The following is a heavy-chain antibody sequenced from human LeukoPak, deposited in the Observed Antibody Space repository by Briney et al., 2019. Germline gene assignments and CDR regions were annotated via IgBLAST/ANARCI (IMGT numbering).Heavy chain of an antibody. J-gene: IGHJ4*02. CDR3: ARGDYSGYGSFFDY. CDR1: GGSFSGYY. V-gene: IGHV4-34*01. Sequence: SETLSLTCAVYGGSFSGYYGSWIRQPPGKGLEWIGEINHSGSTNYNPSLKSRVTISVDTSKNQFSLKLSSVTAADTAVDYCARGDYSGYGSFFDYWGQGTLVTVSS. CDR2: INHSGST. D-gene: IGHD5-12*01.